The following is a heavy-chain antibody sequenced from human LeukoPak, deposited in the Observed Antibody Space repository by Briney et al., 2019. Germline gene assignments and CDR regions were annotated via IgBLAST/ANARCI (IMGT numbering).Heavy chain of an antibody. D-gene: IGHD3-22*01. CDR2: ISWNSGSI. V-gene: IGHV3-9*01. CDR3: AKDISYYSDSSAYHRRFDY. J-gene: IGHJ4*02. Sequence: GGSLRLSCAASGFTFDDYAMHWVRQTPGKGLEWVSGISWNSGSIGYADSVKGRFTISRDNAKNSLYLQINSLRAEDTALYYCAKDISYYSDSSAYHRRFDYGGQGTRVTVSS. CDR1: GFTFDDYA.